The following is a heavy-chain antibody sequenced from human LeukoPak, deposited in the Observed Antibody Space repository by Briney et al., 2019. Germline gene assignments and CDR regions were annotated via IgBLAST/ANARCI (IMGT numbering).Heavy chain of an antibody. CDR1: GFTFSSYW. Sequence: GGSLRLSCAASGFTFSSYWMSWVRQAPGKGLEYVSAISSNGGSTYYANSVKGRFTISRDNSKNTLYLQMGSLRAEDMAVYYCARVGGGYSGYVYWGQGTLVTVSS. V-gene: IGHV3-64*01. CDR3: ARVGGGYSGYVY. D-gene: IGHD5-12*01. J-gene: IGHJ4*02. CDR2: ISSNGGST.